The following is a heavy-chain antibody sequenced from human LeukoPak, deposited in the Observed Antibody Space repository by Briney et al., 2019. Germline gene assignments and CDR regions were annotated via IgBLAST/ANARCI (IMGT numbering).Heavy chain of an antibody. Sequence: GGSLRLSCAASGFTFSSYSMDWVRQAPGKGLEWVSYISGSGSTIYYADSVKGRFTISRDHAKNSLNLQMDSLRAEDTAVYYCARDTYGDYSFDYWGQGTLVTVSS. D-gene: IGHD4-17*01. CDR2: ISGSGSTI. CDR3: ARDTYGDYSFDY. CDR1: GFTFSSYS. J-gene: IGHJ4*02. V-gene: IGHV3-48*01.